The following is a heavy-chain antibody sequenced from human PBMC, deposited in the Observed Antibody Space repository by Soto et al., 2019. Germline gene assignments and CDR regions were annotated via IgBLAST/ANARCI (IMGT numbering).Heavy chain of an antibody. CDR2: IYPGDSDT. CDR3: ACRTRYSSGWSFDS. V-gene: IGHV5-51*01. CDR1: GYRFTDYW. D-gene: IGHD6-19*01. J-gene: IGHJ4*02. Sequence: EVQLVQSGAEVKKPGESLKISCKGSGYRFTDYWIGWVRQMPGKGLEWMGIIYPGDSDTRYTPSFQGQVTISADRSTATAYLQWNSLKTSDTAMYFCACRTRYSSGWSFDSWGQGTLVTVSS.